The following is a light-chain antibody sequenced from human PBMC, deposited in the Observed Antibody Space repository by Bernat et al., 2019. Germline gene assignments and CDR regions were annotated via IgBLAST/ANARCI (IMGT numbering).Light chain of an antibody. CDR3: HQRSNWTRT. V-gene: IGKV3-11*01. CDR2: DAS. CDR1: QSVDIY. J-gene: IGKJ1*01. Sequence: EIVLTQSPATLSLSPGERATLSCRASQSVDIYLAWYQQKPGQAPRLLIYDASNRATGIPARFSGSGSGTDFTLSISSLEPEDFAVYYCHQRSNWTRTFGQGTKVEIK.